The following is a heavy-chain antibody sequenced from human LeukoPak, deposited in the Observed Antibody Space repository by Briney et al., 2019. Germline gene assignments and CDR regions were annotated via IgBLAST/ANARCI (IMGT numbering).Heavy chain of an antibody. CDR3: ARDRERGFDY. Sequence: GAPVKVSCKASGYTFNTYGISWVRQAPGQGLEWMGWIGTENAYTIYAEKFQGRVTLTTDTSTTTVHMELRSLRSDDTAVYYCARDRERGFDYWGQGSLVTVSS. V-gene: IGHV1-18*01. CDR1: GYTFNTYG. CDR2: IGTENAYT. D-gene: IGHD5-24*01. J-gene: IGHJ4*02.